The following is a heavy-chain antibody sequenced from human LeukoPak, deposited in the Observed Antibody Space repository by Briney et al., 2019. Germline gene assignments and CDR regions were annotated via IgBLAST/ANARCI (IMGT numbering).Heavy chain of an antibody. CDR2: IYYSGST. V-gene: IGHV4-61*01. D-gene: IGHD6-19*01. CDR1: GGSVSSGSYY. Sequence: PSETLSLTCTVSGGSVSSGSYYWSWIRQPPGKGLEWIGYIYYSGSTNYNPSLKSRVTISVDTSKNQFSLKLSSVTAADTAVYYCARDGPGRSGLDYWGQGTLVTVSS. J-gene: IGHJ4*02. CDR3: ARDGPGRSGLDY.